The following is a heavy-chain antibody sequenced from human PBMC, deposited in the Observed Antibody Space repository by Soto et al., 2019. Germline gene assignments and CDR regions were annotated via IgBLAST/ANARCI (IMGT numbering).Heavy chain of an antibody. CDR2: ISWNSGSI. CDR1: GFTFDDYA. J-gene: IGHJ6*02. CDR3: AKDRNGDSNNYYYYSGMDV. V-gene: IGHV3-9*01. Sequence: SLRLSCAASGFTFDDYAMHWVRQAPGKGLEWVSGISWNSGSIGYADSVKGRFTISRDNAKNSLYLQMNSLRAEDTALYYCAKDRNGDSNNYYYYSGMDVWGQGTTVTVYS. D-gene: IGHD4-17*01.